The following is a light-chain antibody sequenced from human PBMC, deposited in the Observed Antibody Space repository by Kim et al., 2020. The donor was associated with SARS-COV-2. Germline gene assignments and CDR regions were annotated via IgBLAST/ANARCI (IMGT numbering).Light chain of an antibody. J-gene: IGLJ2*01. V-gene: IGLV3-1*01. CDR3: QAWDSSTRL. CDR1: KLGDKY. CDR2: QDS. Sequence: SYELTQPPSVSVSPGQTASITCSGDKLGDKYARWYQQKPGQSPVLVIYQDSKRPSGIPERFSGSNSGNTATLTISGTQAMDEADYYCQAWDSSTRLFGGG.